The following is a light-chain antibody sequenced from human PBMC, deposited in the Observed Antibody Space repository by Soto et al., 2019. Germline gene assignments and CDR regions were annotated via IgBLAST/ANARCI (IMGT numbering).Light chain of an antibody. Sequence: DIQLTQSPSFLSASIGDSVTITCRASQGISSSLAWYQQRPGKATMLLIYAASTLQSWVPSRFRGSGAGTEFILTISSLQSEDFATYYVQQLDTSPLPFGGGAKVEIK. CDR3: QQLDTSPLP. J-gene: IGKJ4*01. CDR2: AAS. CDR1: QGISSS. V-gene: IGKV1-9*01.